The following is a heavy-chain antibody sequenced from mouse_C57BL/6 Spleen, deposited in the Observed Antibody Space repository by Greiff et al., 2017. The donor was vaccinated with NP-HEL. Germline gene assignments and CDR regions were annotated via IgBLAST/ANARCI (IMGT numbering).Heavy chain of an antibody. Sequence: DVKLQESGGGLVKPGGSLKLSCAASGFTFSSYAMSWVRQTPEKRLEWVATISDGGSYTYYPDNVKGRFTISRDNAKNNLYLQMSHLKSEDTAMYYCAREGYDYDGGYAMDYWGQGTSVTVSS. V-gene: IGHV5-4*01. CDR1: GFTFSSYA. CDR2: ISDGGSYT. CDR3: AREGYDYDGGYAMDY. J-gene: IGHJ4*01. D-gene: IGHD2-4*01.